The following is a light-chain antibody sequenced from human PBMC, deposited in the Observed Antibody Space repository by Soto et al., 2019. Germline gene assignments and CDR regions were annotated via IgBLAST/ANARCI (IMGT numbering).Light chain of an antibody. J-gene: IGKJ1*01. CDR1: QGISNY. CDR3: KNYNGAPRT. CDR2: AAS. V-gene: IGKV1-27*01. Sequence: DIQMTQSPSSLSASVGDRVTITCRASQGISNYLAWYQQKPGKVPKLLIYAASTLQSGVPSRFSGSGSGTDFPLPTSTLQLEDVAPFVCKNYNGAPRTFAHGTK.